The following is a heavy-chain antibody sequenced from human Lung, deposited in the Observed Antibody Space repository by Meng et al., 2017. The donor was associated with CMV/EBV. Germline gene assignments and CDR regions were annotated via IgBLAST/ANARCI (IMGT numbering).Heavy chain of an antibody. V-gene: IGHV4-31*03. Sequence: QVQLDCSGPVLVKLSQTLSPTCTSSGGSVSSGGCHWSWIRHHPGRGLECIGDIYYSGMPDYDPALMSRVAISRDTSKNQFSLKLTSVTAADTAVYFCARTNYGYYNWFDPWGQGTLVTVSS. D-gene: IGHD4-17*01. J-gene: IGHJ5*02. CDR1: GGSVSSGGCH. CDR2: IYYSGMP. CDR3: ARTNYGYYNWFDP.